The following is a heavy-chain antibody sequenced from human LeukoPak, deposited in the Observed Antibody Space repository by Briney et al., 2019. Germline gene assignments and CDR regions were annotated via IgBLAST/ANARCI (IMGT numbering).Heavy chain of an antibody. J-gene: IGHJ6*03. D-gene: IGHD3-10*01. CDR3: AKGGSGMGYYMDV. V-gene: IGHV3-23*01. CDR2: ISGSGGST. Sequence: PGGSLRLSCAASGFTFSRNGMTWVRQAPGKGLEWVSAISGSGGSTYYADSVKGRFTISRDNSKNTLYLQMNSLRAEDTAVYYCAKGGSGMGYYMDVWGKGTTVIVSS. CDR1: GFTFSRNG.